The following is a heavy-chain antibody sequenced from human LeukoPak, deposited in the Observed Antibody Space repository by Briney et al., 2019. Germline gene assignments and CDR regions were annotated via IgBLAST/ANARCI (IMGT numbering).Heavy chain of an antibody. CDR2: ISTGSSTM. CDR1: GFTFSTYS. J-gene: IGHJ4*02. CDR3: AREYSSYYFDY. D-gene: IGHD6-6*01. V-gene: IGHV3-48*01. Sequence: PGGSLRLSCAASGFTFSTYSMNWVRQAPGKGLEWVSHISTGSSTMYYADSVKGRFTISRDNAKNSLYLQMNSLRAEDTAVYYCAREYSSYYFDYWGQGTLVTVSS.